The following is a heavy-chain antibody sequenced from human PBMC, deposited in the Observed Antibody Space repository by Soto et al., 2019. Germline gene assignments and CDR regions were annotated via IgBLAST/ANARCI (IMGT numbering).Heavy chain of an antibody. CDR1: GGSVSSGNYY. CDR3: ASGHDAYKVRY. D-gene: IGHD1-1*01. J-gene: IGHJ4*02. V-gene: IGHV4-31*03. CDR2: IYYTGNT. Sequence: PSETLSLTCTVSGGSVSSGNYYWSWIRQPPGKGLEWIGYIYYTGNTYYNPSLKSRPTISIDTSENQFSLKLTSVTAADTAVYFCASGHDAYKVRYWRQGTLVTVSS.